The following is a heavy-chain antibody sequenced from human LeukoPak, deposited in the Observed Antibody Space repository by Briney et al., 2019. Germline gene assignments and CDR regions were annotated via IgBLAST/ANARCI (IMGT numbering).Heavy chain of an antibody. J-gene: IGHJ3*02. CDR1: GYTFTGYY. CDR3: AKGRQQWWTFDALDI. Sequence: SCKASGYTFTGYYMHWVRQAPGKGLEWVALISFDGSKKYYAYSVKGRLTISRDNSKNTLYLQMNSLIPDDTAVYYCAKGRQQWWTFDALDIWGQGTMVTVSS. CDR2: ISFDGSKK. V-gene: IGHV3-30-3*02. D-gene: IGHD5-18*01.